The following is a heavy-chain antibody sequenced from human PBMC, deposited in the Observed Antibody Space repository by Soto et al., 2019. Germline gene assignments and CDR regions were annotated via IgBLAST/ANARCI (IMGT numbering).Heavy chain of an antibody. D-gene: IGHD3-3*01. CDR2: IYWDDDQ. CDR1: GFSLTTSGVG. J-gene: IGHJ4*02. Sequence: QITLNESGPTVVKPAETLTLTCTFSGFSLTTSGVGVRWIRPSPGKAPEWLALIYWDDDQRYSASLKSRLTIPKDTSKNLGVLTMASVDPADTATYYCAHRILRTVFGLVTTTAIYFDFWGQGTPVVVSS. V-gene: IGHV2-5*02. CDR3: AHRILRTVFGLVTTTAIYFDF.